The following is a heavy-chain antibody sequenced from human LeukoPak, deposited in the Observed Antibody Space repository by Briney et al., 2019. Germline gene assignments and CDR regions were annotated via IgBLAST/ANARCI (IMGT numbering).Heavy chain of an antibody. V-gene: IGHV4-61*02. J-gene: IGHJ3*02. CDR1: GGSISSGSYY. CDR3: ARQMATIKDDAFDI. Sequence: SETLSLTCTVSGGSISSGSYYWSWIRQPAGKGLEWIGRIYTSGSTNYNPSLKGRVTISVDTSKNQFSLKLSSVTAADTAVYYCARQMATIKDDAFDIWGQGTMVTVSS. D-gene: IGHD5-24*01. CDR2: IYTSGST.